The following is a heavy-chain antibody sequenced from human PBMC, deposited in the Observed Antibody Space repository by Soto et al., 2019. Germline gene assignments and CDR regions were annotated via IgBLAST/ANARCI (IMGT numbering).Heavy chain of an antibody. D-gene: IGHD3-10*01. V-gene: IGHV4-34*01. CDR2: INHSGST. Sequence: SETLSLTCAVYGVSFSGYYWSWIRQPPGKGLEWIGEINHSGSTNYNPSLKSRVTISVDTSKNQFSLKLSSVTAADTAVYYCARDRATMVRGVIPRWFDPWGQGTLVTVSS. J-gene: IGHJ5*02. CDR1: GVSFSGYY. CDR3: ARDRATMVRGVIPRWFDP.